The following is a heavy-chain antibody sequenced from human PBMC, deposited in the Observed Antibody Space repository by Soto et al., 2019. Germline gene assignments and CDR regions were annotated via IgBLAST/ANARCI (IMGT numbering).Heavy chain of an antibody. CDR1: GYTFTGYY. CDR3: ARGDSDCTNGVCYHYYYYGMDV. V-gene: IGHV1-2*04. CDR2: INPNSGGT. Sequence: QVQLVQSGAEVKKPGASVKVSCKASGYTFTGYYMHWVRQAPGQGLEWMGWINPNSGGTNYAQKFQGWVTMTRDTSISTAYMELSRLRSDDTAVYYCARGDSDCTNGVCYHYYYYGMDVWGKGTTVTVSS. J-gene: IGHJ6*04. D-gene: IGHD2-8*01.